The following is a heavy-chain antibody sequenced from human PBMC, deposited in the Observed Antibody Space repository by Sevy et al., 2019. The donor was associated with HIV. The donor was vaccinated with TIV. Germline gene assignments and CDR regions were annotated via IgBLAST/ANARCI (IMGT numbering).Heavy chain of an antibody. D-gene: IGHD3-9*01. J-gene: IGHJ6*02. CDR2: MNPNRGNT. CDR3: ARRSLRYFDWFRYYYYGMDV. Sequence: ASVKASCKASGYTFTSYDINWVRQATGQGLEWMGWMNPNRGNTGYAQKFQGRVTMTRNTSISTAYMELSSLRSEDTAVYYCARRSLRYFDWFRYYYYGMDVWGQGTTVTVSS. CDR1: GYTFTSYD. V-gene: IGHV1-8*01.